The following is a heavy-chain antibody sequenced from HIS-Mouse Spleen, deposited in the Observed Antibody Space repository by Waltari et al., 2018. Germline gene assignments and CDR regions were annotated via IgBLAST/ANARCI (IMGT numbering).Heavy chain of an antibody. V-gene: IGHV4-34*01. CDR3: AREIPYSRSWYDWYFDL. CDR2: INHSGST. Sequence: QVQLQQWGAGLLKPSETLSLTCAVYGGSFSGYYWSWIRQRPGKGLEWIGEINHSGSTNYTPSLKSRVTISVDTSKNQFSLKLSSVTAADTAVYYCAREIPYSRSWYDWYFDLWGRGTLVTVSS. J-gene: IGHJ2*01. CDR1: GGSFSGYY. D-gene: IGHD6-13*01.